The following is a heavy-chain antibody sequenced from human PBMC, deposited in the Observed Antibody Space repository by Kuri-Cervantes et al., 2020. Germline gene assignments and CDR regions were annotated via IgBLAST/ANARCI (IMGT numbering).Heavy chain of an antibody. CDR3: ARGHEATTMTTFGY. Sequence: GESLKISCAASGFTFGDYYMSWIRQAPGKGLEWVSYISGGGSTKYYADSVKGRCAISRDNTKNSLYLQMNSLRVEDSAVYYCARGHEATTMTTFGYWGQGTLVTVSS. CDR2: ISGGGSTK. D-gene: IGHD4-11*01. V-gene: IGHV3-11*01. CDR1: GFTFGDYY. J-gene: IGHJ4*02.